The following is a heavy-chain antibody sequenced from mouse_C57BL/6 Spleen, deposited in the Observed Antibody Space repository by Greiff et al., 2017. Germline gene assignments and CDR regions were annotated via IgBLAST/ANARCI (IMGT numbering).Heavy chain of an antibody. D-gene: IGHD2-4*01. CDR1: GYTFTSYW. CDR3: SIIYYDHSRDY. V-gene: IGHV1-74*01. CDR2: IHPSDSDP. Sequence: VQLQQSGAELVKPGASVKVSCKASGYTFTSYWMHWVKQRPGQGLEWIGRIHPSDSDPNSNQKFKGKATLTVDRSTSTAYMQLSSLTSEDSAVYYCSIIYYDHSRDYWGQGTSVTVSS. J-gene: IGHJ4*01.